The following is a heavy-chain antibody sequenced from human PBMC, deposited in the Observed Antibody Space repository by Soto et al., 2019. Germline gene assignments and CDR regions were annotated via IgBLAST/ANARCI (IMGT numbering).Heavy chain of an antibody. CDR3: TRGLGRYAIDH. D-gene: IGHD6-19*01. CDR2: IHHSGST. Sequence: QMQLQESGPGLVKPSETLSLTCAVSSASIITEQRWTWVRQPPGKGLEWIGEIHHSGSTNNNPSLSSRVTTSVDKSKNQFSLNLSSVTAADTALYSWTRGLGRYAIDHWGQGTLVIVSS. V-gene: IGHV4-4*02. J-gene: IGHJ4*02. CDR1: SASIITEQR.